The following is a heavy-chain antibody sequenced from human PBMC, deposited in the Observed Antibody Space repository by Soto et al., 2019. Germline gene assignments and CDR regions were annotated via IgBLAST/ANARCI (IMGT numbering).Heavy chain of an antibody. CDR1: GFTFSSYA. Sequence: GGSLRLSCAASGFTFSSYAMSWVRQAPGKGLEWVSAISGSGGSTYYADSVKGRFTISRDNSKNTLYLQMNSLRAEDTAVYYCAKVPYYYDSSGYHFDYWGQGTLVTVSS. D-gene: IGHD3-22*01. CDR2: ISGSGGST. V-gene: IGHV3-23*01. J-gene: IGHJ4*02. CDR3: AKVPYYYDSSGYHFDY.